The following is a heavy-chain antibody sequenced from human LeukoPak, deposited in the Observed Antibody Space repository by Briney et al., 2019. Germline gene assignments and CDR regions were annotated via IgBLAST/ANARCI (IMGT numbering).Heavy chain of an antibody. D-gene: IGHD6-25*01. CDR3: ARDLVPAAY. CDR2: ISGSGGST. CDR1: GFTFSSYA. V-gene: IGHV3-23*01. Sequence: GGALRLSCAASGFTFSSYAMSWVRQAPGKGVEGVSAISGSGGSTYSAASVKGRFTLSRDNSKNTLYLQMTSLRAEDTAVYYCARDLVPAAYWGQGTLVTVSS. J-gene: IGHJ4*02.